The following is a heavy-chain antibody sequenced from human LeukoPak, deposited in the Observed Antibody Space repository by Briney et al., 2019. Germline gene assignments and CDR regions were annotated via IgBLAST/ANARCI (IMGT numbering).Heavy chain of an antibody. CDR2: ISGSGGST. CDR3: ARMKHPESSGGSQRLYYYYYYMDV. Sequence: PGGSLRLSCAASGFTFSSYAMSWVRQAPGKGLEWVSDISGSGGSTYYADSVKGRFTISRDNAKNSLYLQMNSLRAEDTAVYYCARMKHPESSGGSQRLYYYYYYMDVWGKGTTVTISS. V-gene: IGHV3-23*01. J-gene: IGHJ6*03. D-gene: IGHD2-15*01. CDR1: GFTFSSYA.